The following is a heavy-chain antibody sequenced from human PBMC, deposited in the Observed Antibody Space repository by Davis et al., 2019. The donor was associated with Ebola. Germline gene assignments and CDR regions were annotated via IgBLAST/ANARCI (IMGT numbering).Heavy chain of an antibody. CDR1: GFTFSSYW. D-gene: IGHD1-14*01. CDR3: AGGTIPLYGMDV. CDR2: INSDGSST. J-gene: IGHJ6*04. V-gene: IGHV3-74*01. Sequence: HTGGSLRLSCAASGFTFSSYWMHWVRQAPGKGLVWVSRINSDGSSTSYADSVKGRFTISRDNSKNTLYVQMDSLRVEDTAVYYCAGGTIPLYGMDVWGKGTTVTVSS.